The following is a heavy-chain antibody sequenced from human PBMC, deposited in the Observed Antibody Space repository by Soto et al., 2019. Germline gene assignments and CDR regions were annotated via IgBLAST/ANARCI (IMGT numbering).Heavy chain of an antibody. Sequence: SETRSLTCAVYGGSFSGYYWTWIRQPPWTGLEWIGEINHSGSTNYNPSLKSRVTISVDTSKKQFSLKLTSVTAADTAVYYCARDKITGLFDYWGQGTLVTVSS. J-gene: IGHJ4*02. D-gene: IGHD2-8*02. V-gene: IGHV4-34*01. CDR3: ARDKITGLFDY. CDR2: INHSGST. CDR1: GGSFSGYY.